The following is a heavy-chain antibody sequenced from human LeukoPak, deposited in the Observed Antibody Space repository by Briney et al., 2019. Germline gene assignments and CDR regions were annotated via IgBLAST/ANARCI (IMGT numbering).Heavy chain of an antibody. CDR1: GVTFSYYT. CDR2: INSTTTYI. J-gene: IGHJ5*02. V-gene: IGHV3-21*01. Sequence: GGSLRLSCAASGVTFSYYTRNWVRQAPGKGLEWVSSINSTTTYIYYADSVKGRFTISRDNAKNSLYLQMSSLRAEDTAVYYCARDDVAWNDVHWFDPWGQGTLVTVSS. D-gene: IGHD1-1*01. CDR3: ARDDVAWNDVHWFDP.